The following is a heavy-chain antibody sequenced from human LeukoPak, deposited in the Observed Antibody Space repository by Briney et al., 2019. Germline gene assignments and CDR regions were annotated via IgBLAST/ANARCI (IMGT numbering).Heavy chain of an antibody. J-gene: IGHJ4*02. CDR3: ARDQHSSSWYIDY. Sequence: ASVKVSCKASGYTFTGYYMHWVRQAPGQGLEWMGWINPNSGGTNYAQKFQGRVTMTRDTSISTAYMELSRPRSGDTAVYYCARDQHSSSWYIDYWGQGTLVTVSS. CDR2: INPNSGGT. D-gene: IGHD6-13*01. V-gene: IGHV1-2*02. CDR1: GYTFTGYY.